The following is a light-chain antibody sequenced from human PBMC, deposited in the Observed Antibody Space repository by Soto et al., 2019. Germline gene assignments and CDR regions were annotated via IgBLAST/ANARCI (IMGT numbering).Light chain of an antibody. CDR3: QQYDIWPPFT. CDR1: QSISNW. Sequence: QMTQSPSTLSASVGDTVTITCRASQSISNWLAWYQQKPGKAPNLLIYDASILDTVAPSRFSGSGSGTEFTLTISSLQPDDFAVYYCQQYDIWPPFTFGPGTTVDLK. CDR2: DAS. V-gene: IGKV1-5*01. J-gene: IGKJ3*01.